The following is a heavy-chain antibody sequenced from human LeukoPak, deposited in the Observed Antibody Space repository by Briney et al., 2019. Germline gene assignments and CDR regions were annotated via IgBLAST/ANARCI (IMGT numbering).Heavy chain of an antibody. D-gene: IGHD5-18*01. CDR1: GGSISSSSYY. CDR2: IYYSGST. V-gene: IGHV4-39*07. J-gene: IGHJ6*03. Sequence: SETLSLTCTVSGGSISSSSYYWGWIRQPPGKGLEWIGRIYYSGSTYYNPSLKSRVTISVDTSKNQFSLKLSSVTAADTAVYYCARTTEGGYSYGYFYYYMDVWGKGTTVTISS. CDR3: ARTTEGGYSYGYFYYYMDV.